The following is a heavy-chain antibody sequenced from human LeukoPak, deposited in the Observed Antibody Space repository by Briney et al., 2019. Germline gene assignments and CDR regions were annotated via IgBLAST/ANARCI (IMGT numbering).Heavy chain of an antibody. CDR3: ARGVRFRWCHRYASPDFDF. Sequence: AGSLRLTCAASGFTFSGYYMNWIRQAPGKKLQGVSYIISSDSTIYYTDSVKGRFTISRDNAKNSLYLQMNSLRAEDTAVYFCARGVRFRWCHRYASPDFDFWGQGTLVTVSS. CDR2: IISSDSTI. D-gene: IGHD2-8*02. V-gene: IGHV3-11*01. CDR1: GFTFSGYY. J-gene: IGHJ4*02.